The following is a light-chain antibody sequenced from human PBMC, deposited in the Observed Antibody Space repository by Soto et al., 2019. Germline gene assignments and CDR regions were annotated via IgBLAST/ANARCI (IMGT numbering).Light chain of an antibody. CDR3: QQYNNWPPIT. J-gene: IGKJ5*01. CDR1: QSVRNN. V-gene: IGKV3-15*01. CDR2: GAS. Sequence: EIVLTQSPGTLSLSPGERATLSCRASQSVRNNYLAWYQQKPGQAPRLLIYGASTRATGIPARFSGSGSGTEFTLTISSLQSGDFAVYYCQQYNNWPPITFGQGTRLEIK.